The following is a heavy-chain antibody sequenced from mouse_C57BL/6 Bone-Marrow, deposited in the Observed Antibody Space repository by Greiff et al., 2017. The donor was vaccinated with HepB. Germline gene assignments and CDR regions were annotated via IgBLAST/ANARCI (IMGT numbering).Heavy chain of an antibody. V-gene: IGHV5-6*01. J-gene: IGHJ3*01. CDR2: ISSGGSYT. D-gene: IGHD6-1*01. Sequence: EVMLVESGGDLVKPGGSLKLSCAASGFTFSSYGMSWVRQTPDKRLEWVATISSGGSYTYYPDSVKGRFPISRDNAKNTLYLQMSSLKSEDTAMYYCVPTRAWFAYWGQGTLVTVSA. CDR1: GFTFSSYG. CDR3: VPTRAWFAY.